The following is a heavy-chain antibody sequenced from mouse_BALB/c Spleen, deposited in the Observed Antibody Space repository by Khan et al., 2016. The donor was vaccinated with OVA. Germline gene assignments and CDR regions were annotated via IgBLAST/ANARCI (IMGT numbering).Heavy chain of an antibody. CDR2: ITNVGSYT. CDR1: GFTFSNYG. D-gene: IGHD2-2*01. V-gene: IGHV5-6*01. CDR3: ARRGYDDAWFAY. J-gene: IGHJ3*01. Sequence: EVELVESGGDLVKPGGSLKLSCAASGFTFSNYGMSWVRQTPDKRLEWVATITNVGSYTYYPDSVKGRFTISSDNAKNTLYLHMSSLKSEDTAMYYCARRGYDDAWFAYWGQGTLVTVSA.